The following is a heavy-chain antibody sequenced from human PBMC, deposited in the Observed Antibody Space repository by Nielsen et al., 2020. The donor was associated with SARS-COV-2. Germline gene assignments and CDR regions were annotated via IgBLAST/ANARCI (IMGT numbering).Heavy chain of an antibody. CDR3: VKVYGSGTYYNYFDY. D-gene: IGHD3-10*01. J-gene: IGHJ4*02. CDR1: GFTFWTYA. CDR2: ISDSGGST. V-gene: IGHV3-23*01. Sequence: GESLKISCAASGFTFWTYAMSWARQAPGKGLEWVSLISDSGGSTYSADSVKGRFTISRDNSRNTPYLQMNSLSAEDTAIYYCVKVYGSGTYYNYFDYWGQGTLVTVSS.